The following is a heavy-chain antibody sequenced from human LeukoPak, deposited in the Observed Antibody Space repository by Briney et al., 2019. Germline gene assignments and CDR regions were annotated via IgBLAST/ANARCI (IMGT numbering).Heavy chain of an antibody. J-gene: IGHJ4*02. CDR3: ARGRGYRDYFDH. CDR2: INAGNGNT. CDR1: GYTFTSYA. Sequence: ASVKVSCKASGYTFTSYAMHRVRQAPGQRLEWMGWINAGNGNTKYSQKFQGRVTITRDTSASTAYMELSSLRSEDTAVYYCARGRGYRDYFDHWGQGTLVTVSS. V-gene: IGHV1-3*01. D-gene: IGHD5-24*01.